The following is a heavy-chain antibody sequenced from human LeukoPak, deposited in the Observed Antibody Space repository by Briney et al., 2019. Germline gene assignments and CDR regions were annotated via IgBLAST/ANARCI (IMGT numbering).Heavy chain of an antibody. Sequence: SETLSLTCTVSGGSISPLYWGWIRQPPGKGLEFIGYIYYSGTTNYNPSLRSRVTLSVDTSKNQFSLKLSSVTAADTAVYYCARGGVAAKYSFDYWGPGTLVTVSS. D-gene: IGHD3-10*01. V-gene: IGHV4-59*11. CDR3: ARGGVAAKYSFDY. CDR1: GGSISPLY. CDR2: IYYSGTT. J-gene: IGHJ4*02.